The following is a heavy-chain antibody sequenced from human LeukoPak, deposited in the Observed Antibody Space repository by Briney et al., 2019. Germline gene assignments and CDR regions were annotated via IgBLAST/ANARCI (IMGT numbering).Heavy chain of an antibody. V-gene: IGHV1-46*01. CDR3: AKTYGDYHLAVFDY. J-gene: IGHJ4*02. CDR2: INPSGGST. D-gene: IGHD4-17*01. CDR1: RYTFTDYY. Sequence: ASVKVSCKASRYTFTDYYIHWVRQAPGQGLEWMGIINPSGGSTSYAQKFQGRVTMTRDTSTSTVYMELSSLRSEDTAVYYCAKTYGDYHLAVFDYWGQGTLVTVSS.